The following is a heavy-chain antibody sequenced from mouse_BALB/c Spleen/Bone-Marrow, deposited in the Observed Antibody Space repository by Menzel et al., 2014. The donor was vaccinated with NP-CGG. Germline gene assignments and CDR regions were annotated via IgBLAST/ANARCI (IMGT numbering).Heavy chain of an antibody. CDR2: ISTYSGNT. V-gene: IGHV1-67*01. J-gene: IGHJ3*01. CDR3: ARGGIYCGSSSFAH. CDR1: GYTFSAYA. Sequence: VQLQQSGPELVRPGVSVKISCKGSGYTFSAYAMHWVKQSHAKSLEWIGVISTYSGNTNYNQKTKGKATMTVDKWSRTAYMELARLTSEDSAIYYCARGGIYCGSSSFAHWGQGTLVTGSA. D-gene: IGHD1-1*01.